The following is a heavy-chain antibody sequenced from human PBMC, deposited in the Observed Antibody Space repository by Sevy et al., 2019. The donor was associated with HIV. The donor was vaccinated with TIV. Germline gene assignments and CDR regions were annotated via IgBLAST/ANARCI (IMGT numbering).Heavy chain of an antibody. CDR2: IWYDGSNK. J-gene: IGHJ4*02. D-gene: IGHD2-15*01. Sequence: GGSLRLSCAASGFTFSSYGMHWVRQAPGKGLEWVAVIWYDGSNKYYADSVKGRFTISRDNSKNTLYLQMSSLRAEDTAVYFCAREAGCCSGGSCYGVTNYFDYWGQGTLVTVSS. CDR1: GFTFSSYG. CDR3: AREAGCCSGGSCYGVTNYFDY. V-gene: IGHV3-33*01.